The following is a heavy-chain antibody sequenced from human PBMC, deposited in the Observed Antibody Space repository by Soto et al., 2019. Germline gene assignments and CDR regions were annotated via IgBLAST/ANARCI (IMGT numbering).Heavy chain of an antibody. V-gene: IGHV4-34*01. CDR2: INHSGST. D-gene: IGHD3-3*01. CDR3: ARATFGLYYDFWSGYPHYFDY. J-gene: IGHJ4*02. Sequence: SETLSLTCAVDGGSFSGYYWSWIRQPPGKGLEWIGEINHSGSTNYNPSLKSRVTISVDTSQNQFSLKLSSVTAADTAVYYCARATFGLYYDFWSGYPHYFDYWGQGTLVTVSS. CDR1: GGSFSGYY.